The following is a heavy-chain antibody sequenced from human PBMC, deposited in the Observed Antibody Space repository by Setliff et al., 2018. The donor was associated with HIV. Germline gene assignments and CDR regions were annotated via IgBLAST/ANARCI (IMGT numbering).Heavy chain of an antibody. CDR1: GYTFTSYY. J-gene: IGHJ4*02. D-gene: IGHD4-4*01. V-gene: IGHV1-46*01. CDR2: INPSGGST. Sequence: ASVKVSCKASGYTFTSYYIHWVREAPGQGLEWMGIINPSGGSTSYAQKFQDRSTMTRDTSINTVYLELSSLRSEDTAVYYCATYLHALGKSKITTPLDHWGQGTLVTVSS. CDR3: ATYLHALGKSKITTPLDH.